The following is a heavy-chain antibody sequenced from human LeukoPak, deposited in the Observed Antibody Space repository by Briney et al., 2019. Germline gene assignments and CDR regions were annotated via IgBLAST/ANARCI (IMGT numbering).Heavy chain of an antibody. Sequence: GGSLRLSCAASGFTFSNAWMSWVRQAPGKGLEWVGRIKSKADGGTTDYAAPVKDRFTISRDDSKNTLYLQMSSLKTEDTAVYYCTTEHTLGKVGAIDYWGQGTLVTVSS. V-gene: IGHV3-15*01. CDR2: IKSKADGGTT. CDR1: GFTFSNAW. CDR3: TTEHTLGKVGAIDY. D-gene: IGHD1-26*01. J-gene: IGHJ4*02.